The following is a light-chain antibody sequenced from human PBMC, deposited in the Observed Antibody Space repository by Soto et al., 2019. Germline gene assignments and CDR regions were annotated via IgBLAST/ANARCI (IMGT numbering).Light chain of an antibody. CDR3: CSYAGTPYV. CDR1: SSDVGGYNY. CDR2: EVD. J-gene: IGLJ1*01. V-gene: IGLV2-8*01. Sequence: QFALTQPPSASGSPGQSVTISCTGTSSDVGGYNYVSWYQQHPGKAPKLIIYEVDKRPSGVPDRFSGSKSGNTASLTVSGLQAEDEADYYCCSYAGTPYVFGTGTKLTVL.